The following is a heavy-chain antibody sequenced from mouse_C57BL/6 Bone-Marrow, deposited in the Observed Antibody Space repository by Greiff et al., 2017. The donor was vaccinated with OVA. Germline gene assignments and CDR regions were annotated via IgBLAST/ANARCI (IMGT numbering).Heavy chain of an antibody. CDR2: ISGGGGNT. CDR1: GFTFSSYT. CDR3: ARHGYGNYGTRYFDV. D-gene: IGHD2-10*02. V-gene: IGHV5-9*01. Sequence: EVQLVESGGGLVKPGGSLKLSCAASGFTFSSYTMSWVRQTPEKRLEWVATISGGGGNTYYPDRVKGRFTISRDNAKNTLYLQMSSLRCEDTALYYCARHGYGNYGTRYFDVWGTGTTVTVSS. J-gene: IGHJ1*03.